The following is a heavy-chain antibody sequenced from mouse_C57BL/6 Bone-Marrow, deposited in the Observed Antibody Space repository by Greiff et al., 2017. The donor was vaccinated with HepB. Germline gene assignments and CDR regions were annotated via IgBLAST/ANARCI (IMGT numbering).Heavy chain of an antibody. CDR3: ARTYDYEIAY. D-gene: IGHD2-4*01. CDR2: IYPGSGST. CDR1: GYTFTSYW. V-gene: IGHV1-55*01. Sequence: QVQLKQSGAELVKPGASVKMSCKASGYTFTSYWITWVKQRPGQGLEWIGDIYPGSGSTNYNEKFKSKATLTVDTSSSTAYMQLSSLTSEDSAVYYCARTYDYEIAYWGQGTLVTVSA. J-gene: IGHJ3*01.